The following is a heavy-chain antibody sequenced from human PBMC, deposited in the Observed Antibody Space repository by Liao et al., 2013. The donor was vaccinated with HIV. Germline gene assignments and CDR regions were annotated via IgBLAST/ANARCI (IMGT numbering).Heavy chain of an antibody. D-gene: IGHD2-2*03. Sequence: QVQLQQWGAGLLKPSETLSLTCAVYGGSIRGYYWSWIRQSPGKGLEWLGGINHSGITNYNPSLKSRVRMSVDTSKNHFSLEVGSVAAADTAVYFCARGWISWYFDLWGRGTLVTVSS. J-gene: IGHJ2*01. CDR3: ARGWISWYFDL. V-gene: IGHV4-34*01. CDR2: INHSGIT. CDR1: GGSIRGYY.